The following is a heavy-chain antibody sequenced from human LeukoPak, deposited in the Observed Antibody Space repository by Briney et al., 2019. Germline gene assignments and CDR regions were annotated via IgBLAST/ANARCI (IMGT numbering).Heavy chain of an antibody. CDR1: GGSISSGDYY. Sequence: PSQTLSLTCTVSGGSISSGDYYWSWISQPPGKGLEWMGYIYYSGSTYYNPSLKSRVTISVDTSKNQFSLKLSSVTAADTAVYYCVRDQGDYGTDYWGQGTLVTVSS. V-gene: IGHV4-30-4*01. CDR3: VRDQGDYGTDY. D-gene: IGHD4-17*01. CDR2: IYYSGST. J-gene: IGHJ4*02.